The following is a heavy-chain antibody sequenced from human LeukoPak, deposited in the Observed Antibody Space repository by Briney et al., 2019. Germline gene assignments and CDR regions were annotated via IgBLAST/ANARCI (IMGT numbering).Heavy chain of an antibody. CDR1: GFTFSGYG. CDR3: AKDLSVVGAHDSFDV. J-gene: IGHJ3*01. CDR2: ISYDGNTI. V-gene: IGHV3-30*18. Sequence: GGSLRLSCATSGFTFSGYGMHWVRQAPGKGLEWLTVISYDGNTIYYADSVKGRFTISRDNSKNTLYLQMNSLRIEDTAVCYCAKDLSVVGAHDSFDVWGQGTMVTVSS. D-gene: IGHD1-26*01.